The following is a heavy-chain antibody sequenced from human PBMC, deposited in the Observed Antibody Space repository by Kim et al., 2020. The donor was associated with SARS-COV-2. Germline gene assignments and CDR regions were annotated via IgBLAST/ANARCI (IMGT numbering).Heavy chain of an antibody. CDR3: GRSYGSGFDY. Sequence: NKNDAQKLQGRVTMTTDTSTSTADMELRSLRSDDTAVYYCGRSYGSGFDYWGQGTLVTVSS. D-gene: IGHD3-10*01. J-gene: IGHJ4*02. V-gene: IGHV1-18*01. CDR2: NK.